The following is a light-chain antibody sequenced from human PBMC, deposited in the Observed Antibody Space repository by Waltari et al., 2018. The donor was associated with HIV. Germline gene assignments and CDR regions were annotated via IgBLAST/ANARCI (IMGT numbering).Light chain of an antibody. CDR1: QSVSSH. J-gene: IGKJ1*01. CDR3: QQYNNWPRT. CDR2: GAS. V-gene: IGKV3-15*01. Sequence: EIVLTQSPVSLSLSPGERATLSCRASQSVSSHLAWYQQKPGQAPSLLLYGASTRATGIPARFSGSGSGTEFTLTIDSLQPDDFTLYYCQQYNNWPRTFGQGTKVEI.